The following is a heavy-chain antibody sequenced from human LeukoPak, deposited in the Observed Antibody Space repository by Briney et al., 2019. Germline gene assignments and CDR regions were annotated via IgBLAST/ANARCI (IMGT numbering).Heavy chain of an antibody. J-gene: IGHJ4*02. CDR1: GGSINSSY. Sequence: SETLSLTCTVSGGSINSSYWSWIRQPAGKGLEWIGRIYASGSTKYNYNPSLKSRVTMSVDTSKNQFSLSLTSVTAADTAVYYCARDPNSALWGQGTLVTVSS. CDR3: ARDPNSAL. D-gene: IGHD2-21*01. V-gene: IGHV4-4*07. CDR2: IYASGST.